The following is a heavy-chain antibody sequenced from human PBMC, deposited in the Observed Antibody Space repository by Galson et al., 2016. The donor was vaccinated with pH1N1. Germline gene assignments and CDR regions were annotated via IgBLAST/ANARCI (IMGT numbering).Heavy chain of an antibody. CDR2: IYPGDSDT. CDR3: ARHRGGGGGDSYYFDY. D-gene: IGHD2-21*02. Sequence: QSGAEVKKPGESLKISCKGSGYSFTSYWIGWVRQMPGKGLEWMGIIYPGDSDTRYSPSFQGQVTISADKSIDTAFLQWNSLKASDTAMYYCARHRGGGGGDSYYFDYWGQGALVTVSS. J-gene: IGHJ4*02. V-gene: IGHV5-51*03. CDR1: GYSFTSYW.